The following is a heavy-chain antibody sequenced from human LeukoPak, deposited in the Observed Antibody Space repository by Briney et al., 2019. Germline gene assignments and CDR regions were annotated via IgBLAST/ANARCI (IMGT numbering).Heavy chain of an antibody. J-gene: IGHJ4*02. CDR1: GYTFTGYY. V-gene: IGHV1-2*02. Sequence: ASVKVSCKASGYTFTGYYMHWVRQAPGQGLEWMGWFNPDSGGTHYAQKFQGRVTMTRDTSISTAYMELNRLRSDDTAVYHCARQQQVIDSWGQGNPVTVSS. CDR3: ARQQQVIDS. CDR2: FNPDSGGT. D-gene: IGHD6-13*01.